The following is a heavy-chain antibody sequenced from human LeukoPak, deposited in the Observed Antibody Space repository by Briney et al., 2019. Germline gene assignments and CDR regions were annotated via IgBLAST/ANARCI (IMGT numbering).Heavy chain of an antibody. CDR2: IIPILGIA. D-gene: IGHD6-19*01. Sequence: SVKVSCKASGGTFSSYTISWVRQAPGQGLEWMGRIIPILGIANYAQKFQGRVTITADKSTSTAYMELSSLRSEDTAVYCCARGIDSSGVDYWGQGTLVTVSS. CDR1: GGTFSSYT. CDR3: ARGIDSSGVDY. J-gene: IGHJ4*02. V-gene: IGHV1-69*02.